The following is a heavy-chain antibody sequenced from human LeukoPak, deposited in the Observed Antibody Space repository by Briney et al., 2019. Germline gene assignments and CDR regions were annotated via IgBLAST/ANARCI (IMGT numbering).Heavy chain of an antibody. CDR3: ARAHRGLARGYSYGYGFDY. D-gene: IGHD5-18*01. V-gene: IGHV4-39*07. CDR2: IYYSGST. J-gene: IGHJ4*02. Sequence: PSETLSLTCTVSGGSINSSSYYWGWIRQPPGKGLEWIGSIYYSGSTYYNPSLKSRVTISVDTSKNQFSLKLSSVTAADTAVYYCARAHRGLARGYSYGYGFDYWGQGTLVTVSS. CDR1: GGSINSSSYY.